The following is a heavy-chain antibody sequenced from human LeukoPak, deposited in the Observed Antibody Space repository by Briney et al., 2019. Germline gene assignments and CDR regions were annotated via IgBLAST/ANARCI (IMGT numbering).Heavy chain of an antibody. J-gene: IGHJ5*02. CDR1: GFTFRTFS. V-gene: IGHV3-48*01. D-gene: IGHD1-14*01. CDR3: VRDYGAGTTPAFT. CDR2: VSDSSRII. Sequence: PGGSLRLSCEASGFTFRTFSLNRVRQAPGKGLEWLSVVSDSSRIIYYADSVKGRFTSSRDNARSSLYLQMICLRVEDTAVYFCVRDYGAGTTPAFTWGQGILVTVSS.